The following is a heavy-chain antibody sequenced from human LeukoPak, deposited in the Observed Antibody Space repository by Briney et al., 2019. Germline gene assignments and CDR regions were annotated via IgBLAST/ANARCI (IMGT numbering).Heavy chain of an antibody. CDR2: IIPILGIA. CDR1: GGTFSSYA. Sequence: SVKVSCKASGGTFSSYASSWVRQAPGQGLEWMGRIIPILGIANYAQKFQGRVTITADKSTSTAYMELSSLRSEDTAVYYCAIRAHVVSTGAFDIWGQGTMVTVSS. CDR3: AIRAHVVSTGAFDI. D-gene: IGHD3-22*01. J-gene: IGHJ3*02. V-gene: IGHV1-69*04.